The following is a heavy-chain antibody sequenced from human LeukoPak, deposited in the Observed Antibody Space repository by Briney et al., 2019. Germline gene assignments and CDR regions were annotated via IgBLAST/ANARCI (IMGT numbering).Heavy chain of an antibody. Sequence: SETLSLTCTVSGGSISSYYWSWIRQPPGKGLEWIGYIYYSGSTNYNPSLKSRVTISVDTSKNQFSLKLSSVTAADTAVYYCARSGYYDSSGYYNFDYWGQGTLVTVSS. CDR3: ARSGYYDSSGYYNFDY. J-gene: IGHJ4*02. CDR1: GGSISSYY. V-gene: IGHV4-59*08. CDR2: IYYSGST. D-gene: IGHD3-22*01.